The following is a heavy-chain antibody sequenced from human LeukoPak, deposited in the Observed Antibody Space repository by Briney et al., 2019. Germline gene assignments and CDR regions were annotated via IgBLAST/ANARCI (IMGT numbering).Heavy chain of an antibody. V-gene: IGHV1-24*01. J-gene: IGHJ3*02. Sequence: ASVKVSCKVSGYTLTELSMHWVRQAPGKGLEWMGGFDPEDGETIYAQKFQGRVTMTRDMSTSTVYMELSSLRSEDTAVYYCARGVRDITMIVGLTTDAFDIWGQGTMVTVSS. D-gene: IGHD3-22*01. CDR2: FDPEDGET. CDR1: GYTLTELS. CDR3: ARGVRDITMIVGLTTDAFDI.